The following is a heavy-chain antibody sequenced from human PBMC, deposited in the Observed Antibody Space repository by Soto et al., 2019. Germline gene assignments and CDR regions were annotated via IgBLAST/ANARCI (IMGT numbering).Heavy chain of an antibody. Sequence: GASVKVSCKASGYTFSSYYLHWVRQAPGQGLEWMGIINPSGGSTTYAQKFQGRVTMTTDTSTSTAYMELRSLRSEDTAVYYCARERGGFFSSGPMELDLDYWGQGTLVTVSS. J-gene: IGHJ4*02. CDR2: INPSGGST. V-gene: IGHV1-46*01. CDR3: ARERGGFFSSGPMELDLDY. CDR1: GYTFSSYY. D-gene: IGHD6-19*01.